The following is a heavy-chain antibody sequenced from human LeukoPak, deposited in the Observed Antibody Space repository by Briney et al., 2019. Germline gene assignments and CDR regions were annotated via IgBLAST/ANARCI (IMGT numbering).Heavy chain of an antibody. D-gene: IGHD3-3*01. CDR1: GFTFSSYG. V-gene: IGHV3-30*18. J-gene: IGHJ4*02. CDR3: AEELRCLEWLSNYYFDY. CDR2: ISYDGSNK. Sequence: PGGSLRLSCAASGFTFSSYGMHWVRQAPGKGLEWVAVISYDGSNKYYADSVKGRFTISRDNSKNTLYLQMNSLRAEDTAVYYCAEELRCLEWLSNYYFDYWGQGTLVTVSS.